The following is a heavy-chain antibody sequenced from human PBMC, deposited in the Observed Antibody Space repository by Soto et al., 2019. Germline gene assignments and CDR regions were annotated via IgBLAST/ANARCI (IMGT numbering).Heavy chain of an antibody. V-gene: IGHV1-69*01. CDR3: ARESPYRANYWGWFDS. CDR1: GGTFGSYA. CDR2: ISPIFGTT. J-gene: IGHJ5*01. D-gene: IGHD1-26*01. Sequence: QVQLVQSGAEVKKPGSSVKVSCTASGGTFGSYAISWVRQAPGQGLEWMGGISPIFGTTNYARKFQGRVTITADESTTTAYLELRSLRAAGTAIFYCARESPYRANYWGWFDSWGQGILVSVSS.